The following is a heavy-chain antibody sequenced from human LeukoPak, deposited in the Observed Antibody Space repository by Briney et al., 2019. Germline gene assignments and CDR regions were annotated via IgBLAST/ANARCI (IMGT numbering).Heavy chain of an antibody. Sequence: GGSLRLSCAASGFTFSDYYMSWIRQAPGKGLEWVSYISSSSSYTNYADSVKGQFTISRDNAKNSLYLQMNSLRAEDTAVYYCATGSGHYYGSGSYPAYWGQGTLVTVSS. D-gene: IGHD3-10*01. CDR2: ISSSSSYT. CDR3: ATGSGHYYGSGSYPAY. J-gene: IGHJ4*02. V-gene: IGHV3-11*06. CDR1: GFTFSDYY.